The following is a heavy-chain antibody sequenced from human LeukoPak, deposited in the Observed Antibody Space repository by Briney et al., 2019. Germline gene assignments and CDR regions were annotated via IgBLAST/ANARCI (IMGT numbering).Heavy chain of an antibody. J-gene: IGHJ6*03. CDR1: GFTFSSYS. V-gene: IGHV3-21*01. Sequence: GGSLRLSCAASGFTFSSYSMNWVRQAPGKGLEWVSSIISSSSYIYYADSVKGRFTISRDNAKNSLYLQMNSLREEDTAVYYCAKEGVATGYSYYYMDVWGKGTTVTVSS. D-gene: IGHD1-26*01. CDR2: IISSSSYI. CDR3: AKEGVATGYSYYYMDV.